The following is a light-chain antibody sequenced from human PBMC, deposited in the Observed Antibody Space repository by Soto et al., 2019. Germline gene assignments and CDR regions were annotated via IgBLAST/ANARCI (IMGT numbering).Light chain of an antibody. J-gene: IGKJ2*01. CDR3: QQYGSSPRYT. Sequence: EVVLTQSPGTLSLSPGERATLSCRASQGVSNTYLAWYQQKPGQAPRLLIYGTSTRAAAIPDRFSGSGSGTDFTLTINRLEPEDFAVYYCQQYGSSPRYTFGQGTKLEI. V-gene: IGKV3-20*01. CDR1: QGVSNTY. CDR2: GTS.